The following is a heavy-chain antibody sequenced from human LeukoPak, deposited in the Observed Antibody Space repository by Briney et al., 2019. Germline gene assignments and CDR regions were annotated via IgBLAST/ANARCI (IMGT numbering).Heavy chain of an antibody. D-gene: IGHD3-9*01. J-gene: IGHJ4*02. V-gene: IGHV4-34*01. Sequence: SETLSLTCAVYGGSFSGYYWSWIRQPPGKGLEWIGEINHSGSTNYNPSLKSRVTISVDTSKNQFSLKLSSVTAADTAVYYCARGWKYYDILTGTLFDYWGQGTLVTVSP. CDR3: ARGWKYYDILTGTLFDY. CDR1: GGSFSGYY. CDR2: INHSGST.